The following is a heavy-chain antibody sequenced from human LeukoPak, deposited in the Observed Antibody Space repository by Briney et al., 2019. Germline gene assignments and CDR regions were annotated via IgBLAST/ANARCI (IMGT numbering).Heavy chain of an antibody. Sequence: SGGSLRLSCVGSGFTFSTHGMNWVRQAPGKGLEWVSGIGGSGIGHSTHYADSVKGRFTISRDNSKNTLYLQMNSLRAEDTAVYYCAKDQRGYSSSWYGDYWGQGTLVTVSS. CDR1: GFTFSTHG. D-gene: IGHD6-13*01. V-gene: IGHV3-23*01. J-gene: IGHJ4*02. CDR2: IGGSGIGHST. CDR3: AKDQRGYSSSWYGDY.